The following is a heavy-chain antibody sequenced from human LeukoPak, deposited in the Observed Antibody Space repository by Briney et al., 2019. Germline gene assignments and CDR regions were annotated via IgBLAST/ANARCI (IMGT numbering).Heavy chain of an antibody. J-gene: IGHJ6*03. CDR3: ARERQWPAYYYYYYMDV. V-gene: IGHV4-61*02. D-gene: IGHD6-19*01. CDR2: IYTSGST. CDR1: GGSISSGSYY. Sequence: SETLSLTCTVSGGSISSGSYYWSWIRQPAGKGLEWIGRIYTSGSTNYNPSLKSRVTISVDTSKNQFSLKLSSVTAADTAVYYCARERQWPAYYYYYYMDVWGKGTTVTISS.